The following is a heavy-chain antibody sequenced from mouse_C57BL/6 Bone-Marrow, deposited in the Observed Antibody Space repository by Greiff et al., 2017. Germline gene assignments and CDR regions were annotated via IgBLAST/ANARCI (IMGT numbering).Heavy chain of an antibody. CDR1: GYTFTSYG. CDR2: IYPRSGNT. J-gene: IGHJ4*01. Sequence: QVQLQQSGAELARPGASVKLSCKASGYTFTSYGISWVKQRTGQGLEWIGEIYPRSGNTYYNEKFKGKATLTADKSSSTAYMELRSLTSEDSAVYFCALCSPYAMDYWGQGTSVTVSS. V-gene: IGHV1-81*01. D-gene: IGHD1-1*02. CDR3: ALCSPYAMDY.